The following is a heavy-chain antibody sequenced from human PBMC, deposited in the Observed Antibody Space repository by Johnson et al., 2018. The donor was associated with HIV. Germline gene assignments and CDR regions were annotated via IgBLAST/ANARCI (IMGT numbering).Heavy chain of an antibody. CDR2: ISSSGSTI. D-gene: IGHD3-22*01. CDR1: GFTFSDYY. Sequence: QVQLVESGGGLVQPGGSLRLSCAASGFTFSDYYMSWIRQAPGKGLEWVSYISSSGSTIYYADSVKGRFTISRANAKNSLYLQMNSLRAEDTAVYYCASGADYYDSSGYYPLDAFDIWGQGTMVTVSS. J-gene: IGHJ3*02. V-gene: IGHV3-11*04. CDR3: ASGADYYDSSGYYPLDAFDI.